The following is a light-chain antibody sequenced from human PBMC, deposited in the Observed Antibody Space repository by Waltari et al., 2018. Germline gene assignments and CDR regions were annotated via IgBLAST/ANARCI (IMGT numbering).Light chain of an antibody. CDR2: KAS. J-gene: IGKJ1*01. V-gene: IGKV1-5*03. CDR1: QSISSW. CDR3: QQYNSFPWT. Sequence: DIQMAQSPSTLSASVGDRAAITSRASQSISSWLAWYQQKPGKAPNLLIYKASALESGVPSRFSGSGSATDFTLTISGLQPDDFATYFCQQYNSFPWTFGQGTKVEIK.